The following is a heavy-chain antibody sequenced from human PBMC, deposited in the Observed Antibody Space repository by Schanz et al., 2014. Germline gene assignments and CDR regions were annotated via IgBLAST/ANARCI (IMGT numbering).Heavy chain of an antibody. CDR2: ISDSGGIT. D-gene: IGHD5-12*01. CDR1: GFTFSDYY. J-gene: IGHJ5*02. V-gene: IGHV3-23*04. CDR3: AKRDVAHLNWFDP. Sequence: VQLVDSGGDLVKPGGSLRLSCAASGFTFSDYYMSWIRQAPGKGPEWVSIISDSGGITNYADSVKGRFTISRDNSKNTFYLQMSSLRVEDTAVYYCAKRDVAHLNWFDPWGQGTLVTVSS.